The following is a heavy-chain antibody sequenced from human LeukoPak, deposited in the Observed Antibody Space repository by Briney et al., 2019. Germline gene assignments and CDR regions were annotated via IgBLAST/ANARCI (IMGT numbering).Heavy chain of an antibody. V-gene: IGHV3-48*03. Sequence: GGSLRLSCAASGFTFSSYEMNWVRQAPGKGLEWLSYISSSGSIVYYADSVEGRFTISRDNAKNSLYLQMNSLRAEDTAIYYCARRNFVSGSPSGDYWGQGTLVTVSS. CDR1: GFTFSSYE. D-gene: IGHD3-10*01. CDR3: ARRNFVSGSPSGDY. CDR2: ISSSGSIV. J-gene: IGHJ4*02.